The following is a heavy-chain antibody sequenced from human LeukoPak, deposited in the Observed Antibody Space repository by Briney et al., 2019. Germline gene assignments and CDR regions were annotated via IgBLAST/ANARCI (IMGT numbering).Heavy chain of an antibody. Sequence: GGSLRLSCAASGFTFSTFAMIWVRQPPGKGLEWVSSISGGGGSTYHADSVKGRFTISRDNSKNTLYLQMNSLRAEDSAVYYCAKVRFGVTARYYFDYWGQGTLVTVSS. CDR3: AKVRFGVTARYYFDY. D-gene: IGHD3-10*01. CDR2: ISGGGGST. V-gene: IGHV3-23*01. CDR1: GFTFSTFA. J-gene: IGHJ4*02.